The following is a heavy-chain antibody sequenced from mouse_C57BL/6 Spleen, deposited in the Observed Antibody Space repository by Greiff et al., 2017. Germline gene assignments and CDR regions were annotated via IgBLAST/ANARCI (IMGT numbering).Heavy chain of an antibody. J-gene: IGHJ4*01. V-gene: IGHV14-4*01. CDR3: TYSNYVLYAMDY. CDR2: IDPENGDT. CDR1: GFNIKDDY. Sequence: VHVKQSGAELVRPGASVKLSCTASGFNIKDDYMHWVKQRPEQGLEWIGWIDPENGDTEYASKFQGKATITADTSSNTAYLQLSSLTSEDTAVYYCTYSNYVLYAMDYWGQGTSVTVSS. D-gene: IGHD2-5*01.